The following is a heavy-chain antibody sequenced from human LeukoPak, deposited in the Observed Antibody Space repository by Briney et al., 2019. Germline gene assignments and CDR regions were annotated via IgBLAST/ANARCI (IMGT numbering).Heavy chain of an antibody. D-gene: IGHD5-18*01. CDR1: GFTVSSNY. Sequence: GGSLRLSCAASGFTVSSNYMSWVRQAPGKGLEWVLVIYSGGSTYYADSVKGRFTISRDNSKNTLYLQMNSLRAEDTAVYYCARDGVDTAMVFDYWGQGTLVTVSS. CDR3: ARDGVDTAMVFDY. V-gene: IGHV3-66*01. J-gene: IGHJ4*02. CDR2: IYSGGST.